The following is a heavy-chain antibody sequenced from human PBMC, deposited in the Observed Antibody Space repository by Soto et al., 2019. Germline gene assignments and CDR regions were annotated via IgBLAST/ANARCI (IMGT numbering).Heavy chain of an antibody. CDR3: TRGGDPHKTGH. D-gene: IGHD2-21*01. V-gene: IGHV4-39*07. CDR1: GGSISSSSFH. J-gene: IGHJ4*02. Sequence: SETLSLTCTVSGGSISSSSFHWGWIRQPPGKGLEWIGSIYYSGSTYYSPSLKNRVAISVDTSKNQFSLKLTSVNTADTAIYYCTRGGDPHKTGHWGQGTLVTVSS. CDR2: IYYSGST.